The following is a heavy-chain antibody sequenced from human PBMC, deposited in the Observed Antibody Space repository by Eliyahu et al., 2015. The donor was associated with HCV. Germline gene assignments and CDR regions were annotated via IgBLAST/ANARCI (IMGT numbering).Heavy chain of an antibody. CDR1: GFTFSFYA. CDR3: AKDRRTASLWSGLFDY. Sequence: EVQLLESGGGLVQPGGSLRLSCAASGFTFSFYAMSWVRQAPGKGLEWVSGISGSGDTTYYADSLKGRFTISRDNSKNTLYLQMNSLRGEDTAVYYCAKDRRTASLWSGLFDYWGQGTLVTVSS. V-gene: IGHV3-23*01. CDR2: ISGSGDTT. D-gene: IGHD3-3*01. J-gene: IGHJ4*02.